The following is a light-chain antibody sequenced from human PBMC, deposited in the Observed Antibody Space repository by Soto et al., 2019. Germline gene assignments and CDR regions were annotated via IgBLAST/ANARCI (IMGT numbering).Light chain of an antibody. Sequence: EIVLTQSPATLSLSPGERATLSCRASQSVGSYVYWHQQKPGQAPRLLIYGASNRATGIPARFSGSGSGTDFTLTISSLEPEDFAVYYCHQRSSWPRTFGQGTKVDIK. CDR1: QSVGSY. V-gene: IGKV3-11*01. CDR2: GAS. CDR3: HQRSSWPRT. J-gene: IGKJ1*01.